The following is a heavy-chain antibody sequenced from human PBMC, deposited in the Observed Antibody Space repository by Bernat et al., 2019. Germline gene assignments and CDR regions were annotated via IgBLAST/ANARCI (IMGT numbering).Heavy chain of an antibody. J-gene: IGHJ4*02. CDR2: ISGDGGST. CDR1: GFTFDDYA. Sequence: EVQLVESGGGVVQPGGSLRLSCAASGFTFDDYAMHWVRQAPGKGLEWVSLISGDGGSTYYADSVKGRFTISRDNSKNPLYLQMNSLRTEDTALYYCAEDIRSATGVLFREFTFDYWGQGPLVTVSS. V-gene: IGHV3-43*02. CDR3: AEDIRSATGVLFREFTFDY. D-gene: IGHD3-10*02.